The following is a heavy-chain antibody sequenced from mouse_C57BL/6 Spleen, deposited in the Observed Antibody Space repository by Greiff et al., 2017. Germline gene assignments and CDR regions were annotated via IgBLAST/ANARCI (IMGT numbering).Heavy chain of an antibody. J-gene: IGHJ4*01. CDR1: GYSFTGYF. Sequence: EVQLQQSGPELVKPGDSVKISCKASGYSFTGYFMNWVMQSHGKSLEWIGRINPYNGDTFYNQKFKGKATLTVDKSSSTAHMELRSLTSEDSAVYYCASPYGSSYYYAMDYWGQGTSVTVSS. CDR3: ASPYGSSYYYAMDY. CDR2: INPYNGDT. V-gene: IGHV1-20*01. D-gene: IGHD1-1*01.